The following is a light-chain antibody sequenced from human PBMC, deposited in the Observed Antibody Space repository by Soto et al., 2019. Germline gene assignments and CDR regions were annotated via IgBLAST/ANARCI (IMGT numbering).Light chain of an antibody. CDR2: GNN. CDR1: SSNIGAGFD. Sequence: QSVLTQPPSVSAAPGQRVTISCTGSSSNIGAGFDVHWYQQFPGTAPKLLIFGNNNRPSGVPDRFSGSKSGTSASLAIAGLQAEDDADYYCQSYDSKLRGVVFGGGTKLTVL. V-gene: IGLV1-40*01. J-gene: IGLJ2*01. CDR3: QSYDSKLRGVV.